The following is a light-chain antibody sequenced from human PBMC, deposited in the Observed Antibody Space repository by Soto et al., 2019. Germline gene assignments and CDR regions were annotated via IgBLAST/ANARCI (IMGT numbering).Light chain of an antibody. Sequence: QSALTQPRSVSGSPGQSVTISCTGTNSDIGGYNYVSWYQQHPGKAPKVMIYDVNRRPSGVPDRFSGSKSGNTASLTISGLQAEDEADYYCCSYAGRYNFWVFGGGTKLTV. CDR3: CSYAGRYNFWV. J-gene: IGLJ3*02. CDR2: DVN. CDR1: NSDIGGYNY. V-gene: IGLV2-11*01.